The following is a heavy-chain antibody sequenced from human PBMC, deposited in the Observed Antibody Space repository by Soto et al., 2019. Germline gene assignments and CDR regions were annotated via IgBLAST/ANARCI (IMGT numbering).Heavy chain of an antibody. D-gene: IGHD2-2*01. CDR1: GGSFSGYY. J-gene: IGHJ2*01. CDR2: INHSGST. Sequence: QVQLQQWGAGLLKPSETLSLTCAVYGGSFSGYYWSWIRQPPGKGLEGIGEINHSGSTNYNPSLKSRVTISVDTSKNQFSLKLSSVTAADTAVYYCARRGRYCSSTSCRRNWYFDLWGRGTLVTVSS. V-gene: IGHV4-34*01. CDR3: ARRGRYCSSTSCRRNWYFDL.